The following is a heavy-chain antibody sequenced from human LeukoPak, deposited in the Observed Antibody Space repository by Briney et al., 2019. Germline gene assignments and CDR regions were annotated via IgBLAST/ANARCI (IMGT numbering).Heavy chain of an antibody. V-gene: IGHV4-61*02. Sequence: SPTLSLTCTVSGRSISSGSYYWSWIRRPAGKGLEWIGRIYTIGSTNYNPSLKSRVTISVDTSMNQFSLKLSSVTAADTAVYYCARDEEYYYDSSVWGQGTLVTVSS. CDR2: IYTIGST. CDR1: GRSISSGSYY. CDR3: ARDEEYYYDSSV. D-gene: IGHD3-22*01. J-gene: IGHJ4*02.